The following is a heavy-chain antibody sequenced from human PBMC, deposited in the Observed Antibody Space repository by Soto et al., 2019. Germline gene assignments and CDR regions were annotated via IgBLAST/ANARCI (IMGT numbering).Heavy chain of an antibody. V-gene: IGHV3-9*01. J-gene: IGHJ6*03. D-gene: IGHD2-2*01. CDR3: AKDAGFGVVVPAGYMDV. CDR2: ISWNSGSI. Sequence: PGGSLRLSCAASGFTFDDYAMHWVRQAPGKGLEWVSGISWNSGSIGYADSVKGRFTISRDNAKNSLYLQMNSLRAEDTALYYCAKDAGFGVVVPAGYMDVWGKGTTVTVSS. CDR1: GFTFDDYA.